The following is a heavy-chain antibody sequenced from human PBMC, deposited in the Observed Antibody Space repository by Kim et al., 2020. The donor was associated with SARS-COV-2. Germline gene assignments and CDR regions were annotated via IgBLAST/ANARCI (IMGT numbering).Heavy chain of an antibody. V-gene: IGHV4-59*13. D-gene: IGHD3-22*01. J-gene: IGHJ2*01. Sequence: SETLSLTCTVSGGSISSYYWSWIRQPPGKGLEWIGYIYYSGSTNYNPSLKSRVTISVDTSKNQFSLKLSSVTAADTAVYYCARVSDSSGYYPWYFDLWGRGTLVTVSS. CDR2: IYYSGST. CDR1: GGSISSYY. CDR3: ARVSDSSGYYPWYFDL.